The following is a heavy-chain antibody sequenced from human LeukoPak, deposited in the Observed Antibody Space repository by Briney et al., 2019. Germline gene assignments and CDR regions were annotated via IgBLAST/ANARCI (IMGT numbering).Heavy chain of an antibody. CDR3: AREAGDRYYYYYYMDV. D-gene: IGHD4-17*01. Sequence: SETLSLTCTVSGDSISSGDYYWRWIRQPAGTGLEWIGRISSSGSTNYNPSLKSRVTISVDTSKNQFSLKLSSVTAADTAVYYCAREAGDRYYYYYYMDVWGKGTTVTVSS. CDR1: GDSISSGDYY. CDR2: ISSSGST. J-gene: IGHJ6*03. V-gene: IGHV4-61*02.